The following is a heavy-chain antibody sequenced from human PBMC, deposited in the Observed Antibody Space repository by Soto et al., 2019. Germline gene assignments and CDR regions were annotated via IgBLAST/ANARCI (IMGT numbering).Heavy chain of an antibody. Sequence: SETLSLTCTVSSGSISSYYWSWIRQPPGKGLEWIGYVYYSGSTNYNPSLKSRVTISVDTSKKQFSLNLSSVTAADTAVYYCAKHSDLRNFEYWGQGTLVTVSS. D-gene: IGHD4-17*01. CDR1: SGSISSYY. V-gene: IGHV4-59*08. J-gene: IGHJ4*02. CDR2: VYYSGST. CDR3: AKHSDLRNFEY.